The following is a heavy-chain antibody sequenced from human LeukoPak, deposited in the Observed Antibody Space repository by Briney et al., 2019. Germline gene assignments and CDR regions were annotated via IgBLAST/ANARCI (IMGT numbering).Heavy chain of an antibody. Sequence: ASVKVSCKASGYTFTNYYMHWVRQAPGQGLEWMGWINTNTGNPTYAQGFTGRFVFSLDTSVSTAYLQISSLKAEDTAVYYCARWESIAAALYYFDYWGQGTLVTVSS. CDR1: GYTFTNYY. CDR2: INTNTGNP. D-gene: IGHD6-13*01. CDR3: ARWESIAAALYYFDY. V-gene: IGHV7-4-1*02. J-gene: IGHJ4*02.